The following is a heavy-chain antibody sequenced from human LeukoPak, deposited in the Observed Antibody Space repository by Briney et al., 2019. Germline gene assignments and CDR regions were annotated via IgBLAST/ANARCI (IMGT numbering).Heavy chain of an antibody. CDR1: GYTFTSYG. D-gene: IGHD6-13*01. J-gene: IGHJ4*02. CDR2: ISAYNGNT. V-gene: IGHV1-18*01. Sequence: ASVKVSCKASGYTFTSYGISWVRQAPGQGLEWMGWISAYNGNTNYAQKLQGRVTKTTDTSTSTAYMELRSLRSDDTAVYYCARLEDGSSSFSVPDYWGQGTLVTVSS. CDR3: ARLEDGSSSFSVPDY.